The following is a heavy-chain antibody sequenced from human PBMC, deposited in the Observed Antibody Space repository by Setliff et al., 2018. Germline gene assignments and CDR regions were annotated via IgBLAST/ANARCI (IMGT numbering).Heavy chain of an antibody. CDR2: INPGGGSA. CDR1: GYSLTRYY. J-gene: IGHJ4*02. D-gene: IGHD6-13*01. Sequence: GASVKVSCKASGYSLTRYYMHWVRQAPGQGLEWMGIINPGGGSASYAEKFQGRVTMTRDTSTSTFYMEVNILRSDDTAVYYCARAGLAAAGRKGVFDHWGQGTLVTVSS. CDR3: ARAGLAAAGRKGVFDH. V-gene: IGHV1-46*01.